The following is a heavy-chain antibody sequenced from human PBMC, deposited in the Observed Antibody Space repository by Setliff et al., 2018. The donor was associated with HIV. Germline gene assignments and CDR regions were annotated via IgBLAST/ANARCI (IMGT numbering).Heavy chain of an antibody. Sequence: GGSLRLSCATSGFIFXXXERNWVRQAPGKGLEWISFIGGHGSIRHYADSVKGRFTISRDNAKNSLYLQMNSLSAEDTALYYCARTREYYYGSGSPSSYYYMDVWGKGTTVTVSS. CDR1: GFIFXXXE. CDR2: IGGHGSIR. CDR3: ARTREYYYGSGSPSSYYYMDV. D-gene: IGHD3-10*01. J-gene: IGHJ6*03. V-gene: IGHV3-48*03.